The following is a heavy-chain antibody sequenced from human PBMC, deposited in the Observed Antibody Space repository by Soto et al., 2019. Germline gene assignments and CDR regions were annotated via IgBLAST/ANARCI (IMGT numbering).Heavy chain of an antibody. J-gene: IGHJ4*02. Sequence: QVHLVESGGGLVRPGGSLRLSCAASGFRFSDYYMSWIRQAPGKGLEWVSYISMSGTTIYYADSVKGRFTNSRDNAKTSLYLQMNSLRAEDTAVYDCARDVGSLDYWGQGTLVTVSS. D-gene: IGHD1-26*01. CDR3: ARDVGSLDY. CDR1: GFRFSDYY. V-gene: IGHV3-11*01. CDR2: ISMSGTTI.